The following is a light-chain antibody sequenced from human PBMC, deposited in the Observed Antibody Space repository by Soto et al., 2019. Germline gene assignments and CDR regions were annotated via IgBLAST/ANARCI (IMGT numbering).Light chain of an antibody. Sequence: QSALSQPASVYGSPGQSITISCTGSRIDVGGYQYVSWYQQHPGKAPRLILHEVNKRSSGVSDRFSGSKSGNTASLTISGLQAEDEAHYYCGSYTNMWVFGGGTKLTVL. J-gene: IGLJ3*02. CDR1: RIDVGGYQY. CDR3: GSYTNMWV. CDR2: EVN. V-gene: IGLV2-14*01.